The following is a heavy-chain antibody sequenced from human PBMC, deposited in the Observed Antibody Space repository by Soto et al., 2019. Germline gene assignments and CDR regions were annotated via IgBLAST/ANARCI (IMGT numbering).Heavy chain of an antibody. Sequence: ASVKVSCKASGYTFTSYDINWVRQATGQGLEWMGWMNPNSGNTGYAQKFQGRVTMTRNTSISTAYMELSSLRSEDTAVYYCARTSANRGERDYYYYMDVWGKGTTVTVSS. CDR1: GYTFTSYD. CDR3: ARTSANRGERDYYYYMDV. V-gene: IGHV1-8*01. D-gene: IGHD7-27*01. J-gene: IGHJ6*03. CDR2: MNPNSGNT.